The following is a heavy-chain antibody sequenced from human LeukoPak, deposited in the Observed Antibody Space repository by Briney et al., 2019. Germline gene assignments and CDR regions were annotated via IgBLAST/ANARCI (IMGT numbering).Heavy chain of an antibody. CDR3: ARDTDGDYEDYYYGMDV. Sequence: GASVKVSCKASGGTFSSYAISWVRQAPGQGLEWMGGIIPIFGTANYAQKFQGRVTITADESTSTAYMELSSLRSEDTAVYYCARDTDGDYEDYYYGMDVWGQGTTVTVSS. V-gene: IGHV1-69*13. CDR2: IIPIFGTA. CDR1: GGTFSSYA. J-gene: IGHJ6*02. D-gene: IGHD4-17*01.